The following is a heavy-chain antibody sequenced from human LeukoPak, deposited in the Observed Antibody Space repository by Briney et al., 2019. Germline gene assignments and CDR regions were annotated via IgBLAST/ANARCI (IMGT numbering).Heavy chain of an antibody. CDR3: AREHGSGKIVFDH. D-gene: IGHD3-10*01. CDR2: ISSSSSYI. J-gene: IGHJ4*02. Sequence: GGSLRLSCAASGFTFSSYSMNWVRQAPGKGLEWVSSISSSSSYIYYADSVKGRFTISRDNSMNSLYLQMRSLRAEDTCVYYCAREHGSGKIVFDHGGQGTLVTVSS. V-gene: IGHV3-21*01. CDR1: GFTFSSYS.